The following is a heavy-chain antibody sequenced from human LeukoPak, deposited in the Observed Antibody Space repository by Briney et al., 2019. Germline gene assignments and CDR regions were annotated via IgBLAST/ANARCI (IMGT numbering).Heavy chain of an antibody. D-gene: IGHD3-22*01. CDR3: ARSGGLWLLTYYFDY. J-gene: IGHJ4*02. CDR1: GESISGFY. Sequence: SETLSLTCTVSGESISGFYWTWIRQPPGKGLEWIGYIYYSGSTNYNPSLKSRVTISVDTSKNQFSLKLSSVTAADTAVYFCARSGGLWLLTYYFDYWGQGTLVTVSS. CDR2: IYYSGST. V-gene: IGHV4-59*12.